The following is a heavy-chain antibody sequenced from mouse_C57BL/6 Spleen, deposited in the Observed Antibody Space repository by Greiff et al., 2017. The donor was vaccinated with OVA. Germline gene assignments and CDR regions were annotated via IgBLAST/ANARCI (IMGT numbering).Heavy chain of an antibody. V-gene: IGHV1-69*01. Sequence: QVQLQQPGAELVMPGASVKLSCKASGYTFPSYWMHWVKQRPGQGLEWIGEIDPSDSYTNYNQKFKGKSTLTVDKSSSTAYMQLSSLTSEDSAVYYCAIYYDYFFDYWGQGTTLTVSS. CDR2: IDPSDSYT. J-gene: IGHJ2*01. D-gene: IGHD2-4*01. CDR3: AIYYDYFFDY. CDR1: GYTFPSYW.